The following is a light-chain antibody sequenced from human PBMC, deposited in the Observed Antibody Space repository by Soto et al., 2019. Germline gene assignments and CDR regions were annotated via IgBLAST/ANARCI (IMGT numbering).Light chain of an antibody. J-gene: IGKJ1*01. CDR3: HQYGSSPWT. Sequence: EIVLTQSPGTLSLSPGERDTLSCRASQSVSSSYLAWSQQKPGQAPRLLIYGASSRATGIPDRFSGSGSGTDFTLTISRLEPEDFAVYFCHQYGSSPWTFGQGTKVDIK. CDR1: QSVSSSY. V-gene: IGKV3-20*01. CDR2: GAS.